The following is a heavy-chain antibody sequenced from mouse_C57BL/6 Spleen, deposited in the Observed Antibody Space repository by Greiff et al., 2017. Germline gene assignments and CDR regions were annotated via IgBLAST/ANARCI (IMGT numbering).Heavy chain of an antibody. V-gene: IGHV1-69*01. CDR3: ARRYYDENYFDY. D-gene: IGHD2-4*01. Sequence: QVQLQQPGAELVMPGASVKLSCKASGYTFTSYWMHWVKQRPGQGLEWIGEIDPSDSYTNYNQKFKGKSTLTVDKSSSTAYMQLSSLTSEDSAVYYCARRYYDENYFDYWGQGTTLTVSS. J-gene: IGHJ2*01. CDR2: IDPSDSYT. CDR1: GYTFTSYW.